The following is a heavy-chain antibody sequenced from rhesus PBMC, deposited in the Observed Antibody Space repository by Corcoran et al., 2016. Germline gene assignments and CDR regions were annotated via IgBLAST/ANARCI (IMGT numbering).Heavy chain of an antibody. CDR3: AREGSDYGNYYWYFDL. V-gene: IGHV4-76*01. J-gene: IGHJ2*01. Sequence: QVQLQESGPGVVKPSETLSLTCAVSGDSLRSGHDWNWFRHSPGKGLEWIGYIYGNSGITNYNPSLKNRVTISKDASKNQFSLRLSSVTAADTAVYYCAREGSDYGNYYWYFDLWGPGTPITISS. CDR1: GDSLRSGHD. D-gene: IGHD4-35*01. CDR2: IYGNSGIT.